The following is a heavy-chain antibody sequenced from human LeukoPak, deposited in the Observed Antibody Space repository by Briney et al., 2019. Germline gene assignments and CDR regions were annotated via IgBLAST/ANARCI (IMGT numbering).Heavy chain of an antibody. CDR3: ARKSSWYDGYFDY. CDR2: IIPILGIA. Sequence: SVKASCKASGGTFSSYAISWVRQAPGQGLEWMGRIIPILGIANYAQKFQGRVTITADKSTSTAYMELSSLRSEDTAVYYCARKSSWYDGYFDYWGQGTLVTVSS. V-gene: IGHV1-69*04. D-gene: IGHD6-13*01. J-gene: IGHJ4*02. CDR1: GGTFSSYA.